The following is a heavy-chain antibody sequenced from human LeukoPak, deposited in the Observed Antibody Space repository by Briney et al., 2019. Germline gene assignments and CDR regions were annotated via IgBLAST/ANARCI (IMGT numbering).Heavy chain of an antibody. V-gene: IGHV3-23*01. Sequence: GGSLRLSCAASGFTFSSYAMSWVRQAPGKGLEWVSGISASGGTTYYADSVKGRFTISRDNSKNTLSLQMNSLRAEDTAVYYCAKDYYGSGSYPRHFDYWGQGTLVTVSS. J-gene: IGHJ4*02. CDR3: AKDYYGSGSYPRHFDY. D-gene: IGHD3-10*01. CDR2: ISASGGTT. CDR1: GFTFSSYA.